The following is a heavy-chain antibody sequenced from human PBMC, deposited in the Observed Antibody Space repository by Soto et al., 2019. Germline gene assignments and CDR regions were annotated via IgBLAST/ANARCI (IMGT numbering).Heavy chain of an antibody. CDR1: GGTFSSYA. CDR2: IIPIFGTA. D-gene: IGHD3-10*01. V-gene: IGHV1-69*06. J-gene: IGHJ6*02. CDR3: ARVGKGSRYYYYYGMDV. Sequence: GASVKVSCKASGGTFSSYAISWVRRAPGQGLEWMGGIIPIFGTANYAQKFQGRVTITADKSTSTAYMELSSLRSEDTAVYYCARVGKGSRYYYYYGMDVWGQGTTVTVSS.